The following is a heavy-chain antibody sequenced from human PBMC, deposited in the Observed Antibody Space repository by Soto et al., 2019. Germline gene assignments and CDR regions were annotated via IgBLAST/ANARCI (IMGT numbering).Heavy chain of an antibody. V-gene: IGHV3-33*01. D-gene: IGHD3-3*01. CDR1: GFTFSSYG. J-gene: IGHJ6*02. Sequence: PGGSLRLSCAASGFTFSSYGMHWVRQAPGKGLEWMAVIWYDGSNKYYADSVKGRFTISRDNSKNTLYLQMNSLRAEDTAVYYCARDRRPPRYDFWSGLMDVWGQGTTVTVSS. CDR3: ARDRRPPRYDFWSGLMDV. CDR2: IWYDGSNK.